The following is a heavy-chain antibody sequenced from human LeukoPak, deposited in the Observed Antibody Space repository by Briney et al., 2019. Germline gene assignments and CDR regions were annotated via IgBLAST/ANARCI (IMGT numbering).Heavy chain of an antibody. CDR1: GFTFSSDA. J-gene: IGHJ4*02. CDR3: AKDRDIAAAGYLFDY. Sequence: PGGSLRLSCAASGFTFSSDAMTWVRQAPGKGLEWVAVVSYDGSDKYHADSVKGRFTISRDNSKNTLYLQMNSLRAEDTAVYYCAKDRDIAAAGYLFDYWGQGTLVTVSS. V-gene: IGHV3-30*18. D-gene: IGHD6-13*01. CDR2: VSYDGSDK.